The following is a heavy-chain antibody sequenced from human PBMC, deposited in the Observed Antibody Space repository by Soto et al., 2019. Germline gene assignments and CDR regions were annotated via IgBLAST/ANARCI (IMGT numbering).Heavy chain of an antibody. CDR3: AKGGRQWLVTSDFNY. CDR1: GFTFSDYA. J-gene: IGHJ4*02. V-gene: IGHV3-30*18. D-gene: IGHD6-19*01. Sequence: VQLVESGGGVVQPGRSLRLSCVASGFTFSDYAMHLVRQAPGTGLEWVAVVSHDGRNTHYADSVKGRFTISRDSSKNTVSLEMISLRAEDTAVYYCAKGGRQWLVTSDFNYWGQGALVTVSS. CDR2: VSHDGRNT.